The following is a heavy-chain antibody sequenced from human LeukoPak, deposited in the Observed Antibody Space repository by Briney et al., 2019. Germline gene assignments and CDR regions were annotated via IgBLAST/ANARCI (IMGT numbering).Heavy chain of an antibody. CDR1: GFTFSNYA. J-gene: IGHJ6*02. CDR2: ISGLGGST. CDR3: ARTTYYYDSSGYYPYYYYGMDV. V-gene: IGHV3-23*01. Sequence: GGSLRLSCAASGFTFSNYAMSWVRQAPGKGLEWVSVISGLGGSTYYADSVKGRFTISRDNSKNTLYLQMNSLRAEDTAVYYCARTTYYYDSSGYYPYYYYGMDVWGQGTTVTVSS. D-gene: IGHD3-22*01.